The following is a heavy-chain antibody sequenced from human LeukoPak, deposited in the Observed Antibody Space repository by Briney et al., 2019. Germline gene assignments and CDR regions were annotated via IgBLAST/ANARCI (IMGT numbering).Heavy chain of an antibody. D-gene: IGHD1-26*01. Sequence: GGSLRLSCAASGFTFSGYSMNWVRQAPGKGLEWVSYISSSSTTIYYADSVKGRFTISRDNAKNSLYLQMNSLRAEDTAVYYCARIDSGSYRAPLYYWGQGTLVTVSS. J-gene: IGHJ4*02. CDR1: GFTFSGYS. CDR2: ISSSSTTI. CDR3: ARIDSGSYRAPLYY. V-gene: IGHV3-48*04.